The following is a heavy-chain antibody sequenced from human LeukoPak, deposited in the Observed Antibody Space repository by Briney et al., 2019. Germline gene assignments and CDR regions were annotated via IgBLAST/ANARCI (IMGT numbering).Heavy chain of an antibody. J-gene: IGHJ6*03. CDR2: IIWDGGST. Sequence: GGSLRLSCAASGFTSDEYTTHWVRQAPEKCLEWVSLIIWDGGSTYYADSVKGRFTTSRDNSKKSLYLQTNSLRTEDTALYYCAKGNYYYMDVWGKGTTVTVSS. CDR1: GFTSDEYT. V-gene: IGHV3-43*01. CDR3: AKGNYYYMDV.